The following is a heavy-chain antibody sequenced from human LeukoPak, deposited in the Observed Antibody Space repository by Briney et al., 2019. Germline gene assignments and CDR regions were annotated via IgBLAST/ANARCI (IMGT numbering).Heavy chain of an antibody. CDR1: GFTFANYY. CDR3: ARLGPERDIVATIPDY. J-gene: IGHJ4*02. Sequence: GASVKVSCKASGFTFANYYMHWVRQAPGQGLEWMGMINPSGASTTYAPKFQGRVTMTRDTSTSTVSMELSSLRSEDTAVYYCARLGPERDIVATIPDYWGQGTLVTVSS. D-gene: IGHD5-12*01. V-gene: IGHV1-46*01. CDR2: INPSGAST.